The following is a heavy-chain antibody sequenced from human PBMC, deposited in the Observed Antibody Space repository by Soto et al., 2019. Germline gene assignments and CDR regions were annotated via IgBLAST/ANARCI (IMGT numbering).Heavy chain of an antibody. CDR1: GGSISSYY. Sequence: SETLSLTCTVSGGSISSYYWSWIRQPPGKGLEWIGYIYYSGSTNYNPSLKSRVTISVDTSKNQFSLKLSSVTAADTAVYYCARHVGKRYCSGGSCYDHWAHFDYWGQGTLVTVSS. V-gene: IGHV4-59*08. J-gene: IGHJ4*02. D-gene: IGHD2-15*01. CDR3: ARHVGKRYCSGGSCYDHWAHFDY. CDR2: IYYSGST.